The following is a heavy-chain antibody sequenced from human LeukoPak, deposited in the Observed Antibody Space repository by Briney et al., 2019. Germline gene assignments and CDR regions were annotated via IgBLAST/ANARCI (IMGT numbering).Heavy chain of an antibody. CDR3: ASSGWYPYGMDV. J-gene: IGHJ6*02. CDR2: IYHSGST. D-gene: IGHD6-19*01. V-gene: IGHV4-4*02. Sequence: SETLSLTCAVSGGSITSSNWWSWVRQPPGKGLEWIGEIYHSGSTNYNPSLKSRVTISVDKSKNQFSLKLSSVTAADTAVYYCASSGWYPYGMDVWGQGTTVTVSS. CDR1: GGSITSSNW.